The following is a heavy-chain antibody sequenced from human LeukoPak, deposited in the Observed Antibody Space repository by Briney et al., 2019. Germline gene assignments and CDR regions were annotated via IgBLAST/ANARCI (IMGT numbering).Heavy chain of an antibody. J-gene: IGHJ4*02. CDR1: GGSVSSGSYY. CDR2: IYYSGST. D-gene: IGHD6-13*01. Sequence: SETLSLTCTVSGGSVSSGSYYWSWIRQPPGKGLEWIGYIYYSGSTNYNPSLKGRVTISVDTSKNQFSLKLSSVTAADTAVYYYARINSIAAAILDYWGQGTLVTVSS. V-gene: IGHV4-61*01. CDR3: ARINSIAAAILDY.